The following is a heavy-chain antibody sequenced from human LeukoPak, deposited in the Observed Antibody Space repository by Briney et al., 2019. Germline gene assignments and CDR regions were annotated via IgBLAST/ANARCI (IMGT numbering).Heavy chain of an antibody. Sequence: PSETLSLTCAVYGGSFSGYYWSWIRQPPGKGLEWIGEINHSGGTNYNPSLKSRVTISVDTSKNQFSLKLSSVTAADTAVYYCARFRIVGAIDYWGQGTLVTVSS. V-gene: IGHV4-34*01. CDR1: GGSFSGYY. D-gene: IGHD1-26*01. CDR3: ARFRIVGAIDY. J-gene: IGHJ4*02. CDR2: INHSGGT.